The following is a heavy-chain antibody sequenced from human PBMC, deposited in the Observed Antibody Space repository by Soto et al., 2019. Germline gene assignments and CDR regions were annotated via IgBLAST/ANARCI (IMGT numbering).Heavy chain of an antibody. CDR1: GFTFSSYA. CDR3: AKSHGYSYGYDAFDI. Sequence: EVQLLESGGGLVQPGGSLRLSCAASGFTFSSYAMSWVRQAPGKGLEWVSAISGSGGSTYYADSVKGRFTISRDNSXXTLYLKMNSLSAEDTAVYYCAKSHGYSYGYDAFDIWGQGKMVTVSS. CDR2: ISGSGGST. J-gene: IGHJ3*02. D-gene: IGHD5-18*01. V-gene: IGHV3-23*01.